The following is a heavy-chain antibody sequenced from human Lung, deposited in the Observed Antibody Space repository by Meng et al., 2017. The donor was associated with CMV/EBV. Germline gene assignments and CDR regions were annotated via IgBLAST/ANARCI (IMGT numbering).Heavy chain of an antibody. CDR3: SSGQGIAARPLDY. Sequence: GESLKISCAASGFTFSSYAMHWVRQAPGKGLEWVAVISYDGSNKYYPDSVKGRFTITRDNSKNTLYLQVNSRRAEDTAVYYSSSGQGIAARPLDYWGQGTLVTVSS. CDR1: GFTFSSYA. CDR2: ISYDGSNK. V-gene: IGHV3-30*04. D-gene: IGHD6-6*01. J-gene: IGHJ4*02.